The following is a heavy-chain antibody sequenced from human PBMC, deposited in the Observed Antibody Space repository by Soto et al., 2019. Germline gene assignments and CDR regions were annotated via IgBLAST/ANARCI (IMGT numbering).Heavy chain of an antibody. D-gene: IGHD1-26*01. Sequence: EVQLVESGGGLAQPGGSLGLSCAAPGFTFSSFWIHWVRQAPGKGLVWVSRISSDGSSTSYADSVKGRFTISRDNAKNTLYLQMNSLRAEDTAVYYCAQRQSGWYVSWGQGTLVTVSS. CDR1: GFTFSSFW. V-gene: IGHV3-74*01. CDR3: AQRQSGWYVS. J-gene: IGHJ5*01. CDR2: ISSDGSST.